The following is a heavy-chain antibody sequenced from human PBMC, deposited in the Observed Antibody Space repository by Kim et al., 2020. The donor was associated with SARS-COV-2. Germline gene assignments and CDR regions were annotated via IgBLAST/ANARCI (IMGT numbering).Heavy chain of an antibody. D-gene: IGHD1-1*01. CDR2: ISYDGSNK. V-gene: IGHV3-30*04. CDR3: ARAGAVYGWNDRNFDY. CDR1: GFTFSSYA. J-gene: IGHJ4*01. Sequence: GGSLRLSCAASGFTFSSYAMHWVRQAPGKGLEWVAVISYDGSNKYYADSVKGRFTISRDNSKNTLYLQVNSLGAEDTAVYYCARAGAVYGWNDRNFDYWG.